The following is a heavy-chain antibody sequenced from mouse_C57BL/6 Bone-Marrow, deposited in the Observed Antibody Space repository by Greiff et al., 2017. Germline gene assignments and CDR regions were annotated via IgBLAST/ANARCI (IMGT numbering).Heavy chain of an antibody. CDR3: ARDLYYYGSSRDY. Sequence: EVQLVESGGGLVKPGASLKLSCAASGFTFSSYAMYWVRQTPGQRLEWVATISDGGSYTNYPDNVKGRFTISRDNATNHVYLQLSHLKSEDTAVYYCARDLYYYGSSRDYWGQGTSLTVSS. V-gene: IGHV5-4*01. D-gene: IGHD1-1*01. CDR1: GFTFSSYA. J-gene: IGHJ2*02. CDR2: ISDGGSYT.